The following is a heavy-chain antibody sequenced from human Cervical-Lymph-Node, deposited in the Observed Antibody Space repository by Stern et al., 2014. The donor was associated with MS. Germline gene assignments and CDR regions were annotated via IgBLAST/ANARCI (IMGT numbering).Heavy chain of an antibody. J-gene: IGHJ4*02. V-gene: IGHV3-33*01. Sequence: QDQLVESGGGVVQPGTSLRLSCAASGFTFSSYGMHRVRQAPGKGLEWVARAWYDGSTGSYENSAQGRVSISRANSENKMSLQMNSLTAEDTAVYYCARGHIPYAYNYLFDYWGQGTLVTVSS. CDR2: AWYDGSTG. CDR3: ARGHIPYAYNYLFDY. CDR1: GFTFSSYG. D-gene: IGHD5-24*01.